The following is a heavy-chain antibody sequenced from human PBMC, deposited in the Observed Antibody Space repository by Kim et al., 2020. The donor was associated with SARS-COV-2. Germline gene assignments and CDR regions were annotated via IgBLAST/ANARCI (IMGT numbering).Heavy chain of an antibody. CDR2: IWYAVLNK. CDR1: GFIFRNYG. CDR3: AKAPADGDYYY. Sequence: GGSLRLSCAASGFIFRNYGMHWVRQAPCKWLSFVAVIWYAVLNKYYADSVKGRFTISRDNSKNTLYLQMNSLRAEDTAVYYCAKAPADGDYYYWGQGTLLTVSS. J-gene: IGHJ4*02. D-gene: IGHD4-17*01. V-gene: IGHV3-33*06.